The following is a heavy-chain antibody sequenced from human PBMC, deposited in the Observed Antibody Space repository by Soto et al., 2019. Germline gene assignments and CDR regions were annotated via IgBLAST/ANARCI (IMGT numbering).Heavy chain of an antibody. CDR3: ARSPRSIIVVVSTGFDS. J-gene: IGHJ4*02. V-gene: IGHV1-69*01. D-gene: IGHD2-15*01. CDR1: GGSFDNHV. Sequence: QVQLVQSGSEVKKPGSSMKVSCKASGGSFDNHVFAWVRQAPGQGLEWLGQIIPAYGAPNYAQKFQGRITITADESTSSAHMELSSLTSADTAVYYCARSPRSIIVVVSTGFDSWGQGTRITVAS. CDR2: IIPAYGAP.